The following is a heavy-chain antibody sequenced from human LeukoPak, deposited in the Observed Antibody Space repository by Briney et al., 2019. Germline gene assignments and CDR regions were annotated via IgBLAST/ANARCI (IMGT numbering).Heavy chain of an antibody. J-gene: IGHJ5*01. CDR1: DDSVKSGSYH. V-gene: IGHV4-61*01. D-gene: IGHD6-13*01. CDR3: ARGGSSSFFDF. Sequence: SETLSLTCSVSDDSVKSGSYHWSWIRQPPGKGLEWIGYIYYSGDTNYNPSLKSRVTISVDTSKSHFSLKLNSVTAADTAIYYCARGGSSSFFDFWGQGILVTVSS. CDR2: IYYSGDT.